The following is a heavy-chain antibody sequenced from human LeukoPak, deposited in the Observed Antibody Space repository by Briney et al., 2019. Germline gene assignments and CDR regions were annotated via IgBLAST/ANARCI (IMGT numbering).Heavy chain of an antibody. J-gene: IGHJ5*02. Sequence: GKSLRLSCAASGFTFSTSAMTWVRQAPGKGLEWVSGIISTGTTYYADSVRGRFTISRDNSKNTLYLLMTSLRVEDTAVYYCATAKYDYGDPVGWFDPWGPGTLVTVSS. CDR3: ATAKYDYGDPVGWFDP. CDR2: IISTGTT. CDR1: GFTFSTSA. V-gene: IGHV3-23*01. D-gene: IGHD4-17*01.